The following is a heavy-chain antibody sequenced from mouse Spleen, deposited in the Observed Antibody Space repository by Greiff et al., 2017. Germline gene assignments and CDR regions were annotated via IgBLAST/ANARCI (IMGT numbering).Heavy chain of an antibody. J-gene: IGHJ4*01. CDR3: ANPLLLRSWGMDY. D-gene: IGHD1-1*01. V-gene: IGHV1-64*01. Sequence: QVQLQQPGAELVKPGASVKLSCKASGYTFTSYWMHWVKQSPGQGLEWIGMIHPNSGSTNYNEKFKSKATLTVDKSSSTAYMQLSSLTSEDSAVYYCANPLLLRSWGMDYWGQGTSVTVSS. CDR1: GYTFTSYW. CDR2: IHPNSGST.